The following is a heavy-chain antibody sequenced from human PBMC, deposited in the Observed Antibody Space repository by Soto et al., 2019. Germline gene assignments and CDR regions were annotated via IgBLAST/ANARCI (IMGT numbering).Heavy chain of an antibody. J-gene: IGHJ3*02. CDR3: ARMATMNLVVAFDI. V-gene: IGHV4-59*01. D-gene: IGHD2-15*01. CDR1: GGSISSYY. Sequence: QVQLQESGPGLVKPSETLSLTCTVSGGSISSYYWSWIRQPPGKGLEWIGYIYYSGSTNYNPSLKSRGTISVDTSKNQFSLKLRSVTAADTAVYYCARMATMNLVVAFDIWGQGTMVTVSS. CDR2: IYYSGST.